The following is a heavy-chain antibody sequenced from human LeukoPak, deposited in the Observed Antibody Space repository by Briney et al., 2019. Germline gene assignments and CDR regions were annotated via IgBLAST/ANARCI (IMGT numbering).Heavy chain of an antibody. Sequence: GGSLRLSCAASGFTFSDYYMSWIRQAPGKGLEGGSYISSSGSTIYYADSVKGRFTISRDNAKNSLYLQMNSLRAEDTAVYYCAREVPPITIFGVGYYGMDVWGQGTTVTVSS. CDR2: ISSSGSTI. CDR1: GFTFSDYY. V-gene: IGHV3-11*01. CDR3: AREVPPITIFGVGYYGMDV. J-gene: IGHJ6*02. D-gene: IGHD3-3*01.